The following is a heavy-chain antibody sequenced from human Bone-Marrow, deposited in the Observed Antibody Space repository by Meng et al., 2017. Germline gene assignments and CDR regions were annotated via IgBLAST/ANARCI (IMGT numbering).Heavy chain of an antibody. D-gene: IGHD6-6*01. V-gene: IGHV1-46*01. Sequence: ASVKVSCKASGYTFTSYYMHWVRQAPGQGLEWMGIINPSGGSTSYAQKFQGRVTMTRDTSTSTVYMELSSLRSEDTAVHYCARDIYEYSSSNWFDPWGQGTLVTVSS. CDR2: INPSGGST. CDR1: GYTFTSYY. J-gene: IGHJ5*02. CDR3: ARDIYEYSSSNWFDP.